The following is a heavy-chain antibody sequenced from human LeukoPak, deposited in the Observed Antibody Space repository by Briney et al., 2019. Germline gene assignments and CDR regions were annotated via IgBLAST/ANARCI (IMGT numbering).Heavy chain of an antibody. V-gene: IGHV3-9*01. J-gene: IGHJ6*02. CDR3: AKERERETAVGTGYGMDV. Sequence: PGRSLRLSCAASGFTFDDNAMHWVRQAPGKGLEWVSGINWNSGSIGHADSVKGRFTISRNNAKNSLYLQMNSLRAEDTALYYCAKERERETAVGTGYGMDVWGQGTTVTVSS. D-gene: IGHD7-27*01. CDR2: INWNSGSI. CDR1: GFTFDDNA.